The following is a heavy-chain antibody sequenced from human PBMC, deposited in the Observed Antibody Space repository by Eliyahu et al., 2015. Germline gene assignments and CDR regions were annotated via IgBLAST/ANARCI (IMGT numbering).Heavy chain of an antibody. Sequence: EVQLVESGGGLVQPGGSXRLSCAXSGLTFSSYTXSWVRXAPXKGLXWVAGISTSGSSTYYADSVKGRFTISRDNSKNTLFLQMNRLRAEDTAPYYCAKTWYDFWSGYPPAWGQGTLVTVSS. D-gene: IGHD3-3*01. J-gene: IGHJ4*02. CDR2: ISTSGSST. V-gene: IGHV3-23*04. CDR3: AKTWYDFWSGYPPA. CDR1: GLTFSSYT.